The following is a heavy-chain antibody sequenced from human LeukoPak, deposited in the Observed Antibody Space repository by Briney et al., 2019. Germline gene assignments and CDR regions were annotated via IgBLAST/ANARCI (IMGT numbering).Heavy chain of an antibody. CDR2: VSYDGDFK. V-gene: IGHV3-30-3*01. CDR3: ARDPYSHDSSGFSNFLQY. Sequence: GGSLRLSCVGSGFVFSKYAVHWVRQAPGKGLEWVAVVSYDGDFKLYGDSVKGRFTISRDNSQDMLFLQMNDLRPQDAATYFCARDPYSHDSSGFSNFLQYWGQGTVVTVSS. J-gene: IGHJ4*02. D-gene: IGHD6-19*01. CDR1: GFVFSKYA.